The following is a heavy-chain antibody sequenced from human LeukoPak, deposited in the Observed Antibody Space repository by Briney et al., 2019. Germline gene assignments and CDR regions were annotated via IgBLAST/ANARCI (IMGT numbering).Heavy chain of an antibody. CDR1: GFTFDDYG. D-gene: IGHD2/OR15-2a*01. Sequence: PGGSLRLSCAASGFTFDDYGMYWVRQAPGKGLEWVSGISWNSDSVGYADSVKGRFTISRDNAKNSLYLQMNSLRAEDTAVYFCARVASFRFYFDYWGQGALVTVSS. J-gene: IGHJ4*02. V-gene: IGHV3-9*01. CDR3: ARVASFRFYFDY. CDR2: ISWNSDSV.